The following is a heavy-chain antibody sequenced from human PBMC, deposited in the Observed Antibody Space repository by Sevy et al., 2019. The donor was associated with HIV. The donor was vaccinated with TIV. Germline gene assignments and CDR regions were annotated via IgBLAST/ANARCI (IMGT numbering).Heavy chain of an antibody. CDR2: INVYNGNT. V-gene: IGHV1-18*01. CDR3: ARTTYCSTTSCYNGYPDY. D-gene: IGHD2-2*02. J-gene: IGHJ4*02. CDR1: GYNFNNYG. Sequence: ASVKVSCKASGYNFNNYGVSWVRQAPGQGLDWIGWINVYNGNTNYAQKVQGRATMTTDTSTNTAYMELRSLRSDDTAVYYCARTTYCSTTSCYNGYPDYWGQGTLVTVSS.